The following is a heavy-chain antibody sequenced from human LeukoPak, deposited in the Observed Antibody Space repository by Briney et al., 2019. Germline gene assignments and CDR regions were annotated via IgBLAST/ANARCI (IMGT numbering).Heavy chain of an antibody. D-gene: IGHD6-19*01. V-gene: IGHV3-15*04. J-gene: IGHJ4*02. CDR3: ATSPRIAVRD. CDR2: IATRSNGETT. CDR1: GFTFSDAW. Sequence: GVSLRLSCAASGFTFSDAWMSWVRQSPGKGLEWVGRIATRSNGETTEYAAPVNGRFTISRDDSENMLYLQMNSLKSEDTGVYYCATSPRIAVRDWGQGNLVTVSS.